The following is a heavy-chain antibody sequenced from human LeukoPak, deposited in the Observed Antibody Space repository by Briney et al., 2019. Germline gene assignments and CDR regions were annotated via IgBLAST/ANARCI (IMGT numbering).Heavy chain of an antibody. CDR2: IRSKTSTYAT. CDR1: GFTFSGST. J-gene: IGHJ6*03. Sequence: PGGSLRLSCAASGFTFSGSTMHWVRQASGKGLEWVGRIRSKTSTYATAYTASVKGRFTISRDDSKNTAYLQMNSLRAEDTAVYYCARDSWGLREEAYYYYYMDVWGKGTTVTVSS. V-gene: IGHV3-73*01. D-gene: IGHD4-17*01. CDR3: ARDSWGLREEAYYYYYMDV.